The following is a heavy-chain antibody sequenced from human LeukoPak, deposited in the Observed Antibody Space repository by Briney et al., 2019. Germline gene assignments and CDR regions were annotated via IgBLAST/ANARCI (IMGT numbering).Heavy chain of an antibody. J-gene: IGHJ6*03. CDR2: FDPEDGET. Sequence: GASVKVSCKVSGYTLTELSMHWVRQAPGKGLEWMRGFDPEDGETIYAQKFQGRVTMTEDTSTDTAYMELSSLRSEDTAVYYCATDGSRISPYYYMDVWGKGTTVTVSS. CDR3: ATDGSRISPYYYMDV. CDR1: GYTLTELS. V-gene: IGHV1-24*01.